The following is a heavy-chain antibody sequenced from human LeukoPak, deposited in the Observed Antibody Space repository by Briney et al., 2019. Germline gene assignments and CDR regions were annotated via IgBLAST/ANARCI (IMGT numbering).Heavy chain of an antibody. J-gene: IGHJ4*02. Sequence: TGGSLRLSCAASGFTFSDYYMSWIRQAPGKGLEWISYITSSASTIYYADSVKGRFTISRDNAENSLYLQMNSLRAEDTAVYYCAIEYCSSTSCYSYFDYWGQGTLVTVSS. D-gene: IGHD2-2*02. CDR2: ITSSASTI. CDR3: AIEYCSSTSCYSYFDY. CDR1: GFTFSDYY. V-gene: IGHV3-11*01.